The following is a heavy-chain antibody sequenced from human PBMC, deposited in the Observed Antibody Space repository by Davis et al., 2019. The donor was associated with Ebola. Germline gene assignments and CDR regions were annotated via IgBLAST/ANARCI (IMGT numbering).Heavy chain of an antibody. V-gene: IGHV1-69*13. CDR2: IIPIFGTA. CDR3: ARSLRAIEPSIPSLYQLPPRGYYGMDV. D-gene: IGHD2-2*01. J-gene: IGHJ6*02. Sequence: SVNVSCMASLGTFSSYSTSRLRQAPGHGLEWMGGIIPIFGTANYAQKFQGRVTITADESTSTAYMELSSLRSEDTAVYYCARSLRAIEPSIPSLYQLPPRGYYGMDVWVQGTTVTVSS. CDR1: LGTFSSYS.